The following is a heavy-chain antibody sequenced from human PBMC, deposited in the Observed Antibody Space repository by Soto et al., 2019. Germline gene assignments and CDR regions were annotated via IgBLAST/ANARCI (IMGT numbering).Heavy chain of an antibody. Sequence: QVQLVQSGAEVKKPGASVKVSCKASGYTFTSYGISWVRQAPGQGLEWMGWISAYNGNTNYAQKLQGRVTMTTDTSTGTSYLXLRSLRSDDTAVYYCASNYLYYYGSGNTNYYGMDVWGQGTTVTVSS. J-gene: IGHJ6*02. V-gene: IGHV1-18*01. CDR2: ISAYNGNT. CDR1: GYTFTSYG. D-gene: IGHD3-10*01. CDR3: ASNYLYYYGSGNTNYYGMDV.